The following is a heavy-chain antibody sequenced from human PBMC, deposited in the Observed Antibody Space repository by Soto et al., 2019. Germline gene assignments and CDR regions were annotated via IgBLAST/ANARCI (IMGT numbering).Heavy chain of an antibody. CDR1: GFTFNNYA. D-gene: IGHD6-25*01. CDR2: ISGSGATT. J-gene: IGHJ4*02. Sequence: EVQLLESGGGLVQPGRSLRVSCAASGFTFNNYAMSWVRQAPGKGLEWVSAISGSGATTYYAGSVKGRFTISRDNSESMLSLQMNSLRVEDTAIYYCAKFFAETGGSSGWPWSFHYWGQGTLVTVSS. V-gene: IGHV3-23*01. CDR3: AKFFAETGGSSGWPWSFHY.